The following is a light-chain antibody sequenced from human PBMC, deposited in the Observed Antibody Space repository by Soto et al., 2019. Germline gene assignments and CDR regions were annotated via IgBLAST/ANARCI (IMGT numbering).Light chain of an antibody. Sequence: DMVLTQSPGILSLSPGERANLSCRASQSVSSKYLAWYQQKPVHPPRVLIYGTSIRATGIPEMFSGGGAGTDFTLTITRLEPEDFAVYYCQQYGRSPFTFGPGTKVAVK. V-gene: IGKV3-20*01. CDR1: QSVSSKY. CDR3: QQYGRSPFT. CDR2: GTS. J-gene: IGKJ3*01.